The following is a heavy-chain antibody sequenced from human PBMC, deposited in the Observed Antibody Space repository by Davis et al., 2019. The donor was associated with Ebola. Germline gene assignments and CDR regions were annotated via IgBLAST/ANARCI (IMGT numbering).Heavy chain of an antibody. D-gene: IGHD6-13*01. CDR3: ARLGIAAADAFFAP. CDR2: IYYSGST. J-gene: IGHJ5*02. V-gene: IGHV4-59*08. CDR1: GGSISSSY. Sequence: SETLSLTCTVSGGSISSSYWSWIRQSPGKGLEWIGYIYYSGSTNYNPSLKSRVTISVDTSKNQFSLKLSSVTAADTAVYYCARLGIAAADAFFAPWGQGTLVTVSS.